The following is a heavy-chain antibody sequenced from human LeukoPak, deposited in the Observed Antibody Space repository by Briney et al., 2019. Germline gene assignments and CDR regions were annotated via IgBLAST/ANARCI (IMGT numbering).Heavy chain of an antibody. V-gene: IGHV1-18*01. CDR3: ARVGYYDYIWGSYRYRKFDY. J-gene: IGHJ4*02. CDR2: ISAYNGNT. CDR1: GYTFTSYG. Sequence: GASVKASCKASGYTFTSYGISWVRQAPGQGLEWMGWISAYNGNTNYAQKLQGRVTMTTDTSTSTAYMELRSLRSDDTAVYYCARVGYYDYIWGSYRYRKFDYWGQGTLVTVSS. D-gene: IGHD3-16*02.